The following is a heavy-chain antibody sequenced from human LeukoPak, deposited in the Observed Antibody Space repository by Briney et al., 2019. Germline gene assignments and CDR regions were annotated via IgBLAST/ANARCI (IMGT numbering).Heavy chain of an antibody. CDR1: GGSISSYY. V-gene: IGHV4-59*08. D-gene: IGHD5/OR15-5a*01. CDR2: IYYSGST. CDR3: ARLVSGYFDY. J-gene: IGHJ4*02. Sequence: SETLSLTCTVSGGSISSYYWSWIRQPPGKGLEWIGYIYYSGSTNYNSSLKSRVTISVDTSKNQFSLKLSSVTAADTAVYYCARLVSGYFDYWGQGALVTVSS.